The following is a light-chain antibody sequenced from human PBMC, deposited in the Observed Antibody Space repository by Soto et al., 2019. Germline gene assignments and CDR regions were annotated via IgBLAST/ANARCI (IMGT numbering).Light chain of an antibody. CDR3: AAWDDSVNGWV. CDR2: EVS. V-gene: IGLV2-14*01. Sequence: QSALTQPASVSGSPGQSITIAFAGTTSDVGTYNYVSWYQQHPGTAPRLIIFEVSNRPSGVSNRFSGSKSGNTASLTISGLQAEDEADYYCAAWDDSVNGWVFGGGTKVTVL. J-gene: IGLJ3*02. CDR1: TSDVGTYNY.